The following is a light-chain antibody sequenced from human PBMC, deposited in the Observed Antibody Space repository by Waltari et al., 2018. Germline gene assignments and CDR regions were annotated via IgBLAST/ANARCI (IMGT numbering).Light chain of an antibody. J-gene: IGKJ1*01. CDR1: QSISSY. Sequence: DIHLTHSPSSLSASVGDSLPITCRASQSISSYLNWYQQKPGKAPKLLIYAASSLQSGVPSRFSGSGSGTDFTLTISSLQPEDFATYYCQQSYSTPWTFGQGTKVEIK. V-gene: IGKV1-39*01. CDR2: AAS. CDR3: QQSYSTPWT.